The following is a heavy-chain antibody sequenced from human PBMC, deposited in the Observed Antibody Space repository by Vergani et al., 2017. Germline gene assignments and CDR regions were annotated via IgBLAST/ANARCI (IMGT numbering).Heavy chain of an antibody. CDR2: ICHTEDT. CDR3: ATIGYWRWGYYCVY. CDR1: GDSISSNNC. V-gene: IGHV4-4*03. D-gene: IGHD2-21*01. J-gene: IGHJ4*02. Sequence: QVKLQESGPGLVKPPGTLSLTCAVSGDSISSNNCWTWVRQPPGKGLEWIGEICHTEDTKYSPSLKSRVTVSVDESRNLFSLMLNSVTAAVTAVYYCATIGYWRWGYYCVYWGQGILVTVSS.